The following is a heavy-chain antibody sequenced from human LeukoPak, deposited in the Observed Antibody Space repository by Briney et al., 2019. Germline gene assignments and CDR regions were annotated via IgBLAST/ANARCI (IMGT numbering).Heavy chain of an antibody. CDR3: ARPNTWYSSRSQPTHWFDP. D-gene: IGHD6-13*01. CDR1: GDSISSSSYY. J-gene: IGHJ5*02. V-gene: IGHV4-39*07. CDR2: IYNRGST. Sequence: KPSETLSLTCTVSGDSISSSSYYWGWIRQPPGKRLEWLGSIYNRGSTYYNPSLKSRVTISVDTSKNQFSLKLSSVTAADTAVYYCARPNTWYSSRSQPTHWFDPWGQGTLVTVSS.